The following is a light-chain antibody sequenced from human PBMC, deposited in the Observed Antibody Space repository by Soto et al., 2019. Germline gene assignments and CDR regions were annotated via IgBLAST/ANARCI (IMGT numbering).Light chain of an antibody. CDR1: QSVSSSY. CDR3: QQYASSPVYT. CDR2: GAS. Sequence: EIVLTQSPGTLSLSPGERATLSCRASQSVSSSYLAWYQQKPGQAPRLLIYGASSRGTGIPDRFSGSGSGTDFTLTISRLEPEDFAVYYCQQYASSPVYTFGQGTELEIK. J-gene: IGKJ2*01. V-gene: IGKV3-20*01.